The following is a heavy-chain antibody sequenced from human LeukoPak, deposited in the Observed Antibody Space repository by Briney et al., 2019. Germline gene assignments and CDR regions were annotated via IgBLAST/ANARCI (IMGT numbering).Heavy chain of an antibody. Sequence: GRSLRLSCAASGFTFSSYPIHWVRQAPGKGLEWVSAISGSGGSTYYADSVKGRFTISRDNSKNTLYLQMNSLRAEDTAVYYCAKDFSPNDYWGQGTLVTVSS. D-gene: IGHD2/OR15-2a*01. V-gene: IGHV3-23*01. CDR2: ISGSGGST. CDR3: AKDFSPNDY. J-gene: IGHJ4*02. CDR1: GFTFSSYP.